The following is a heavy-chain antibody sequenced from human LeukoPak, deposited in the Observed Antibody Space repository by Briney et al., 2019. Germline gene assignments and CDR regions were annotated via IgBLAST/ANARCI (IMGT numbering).Heavy chain of an antibody. CDR3: ARETYSSGLYYYYGMDV. V-gene: IGHV1-69*01. CDR2: IIPIFVTA. D-gene: IGHD6-25*01. CDR1: GGTFSSYA. Sequence: SVKVSCKASGGTFSSYAISWVRQAPGQGLEWMGGIIPIFVTANYAQKFQGRVTITADESTSTAYMELSSLRSEDTALYHCARETYSSGLYYYYGMDVWGQGTTVTVSS. J-gene: IGHJ6*02.